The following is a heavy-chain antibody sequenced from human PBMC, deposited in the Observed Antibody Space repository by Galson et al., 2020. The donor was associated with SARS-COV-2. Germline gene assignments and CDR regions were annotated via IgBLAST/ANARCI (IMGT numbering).Heavy chain of an antibody. CDR2: IWYDGSNK. D-gene: IGHD6-13*01. J-gene: IGHJ4*02. Sequence: GGSLRLSCAASGFTFSSYGMHWVRQAPGKGLEWVAVIWYDGSNKYYADSVKGRFTISRDNSKNTLYLQMNSLRAEDTAVYYCAREGGSSSWFPEDFDYWGQGTLVTVSS. CDR3: AREGGSSSWFPEDFDY. V-gene: IGHV3-33*01. CDR1: GFTFSSYG.